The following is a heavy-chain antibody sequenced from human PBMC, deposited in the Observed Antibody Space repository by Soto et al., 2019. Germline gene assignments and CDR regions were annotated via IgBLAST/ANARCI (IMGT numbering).Heavy chain of an antibody. Sequence: QVPLVQSGAEVKKPGSSVKVSCKASGGTFNNYAISWVRQAPGQGLEWLGGIIPIFGTANYAQKFQGRVTIIADESTSTAYMELSSLRSEDTAVYYCARTKGYTYGPTLNYYYGMDVWGQGTTVTVSS. D-gene: IGHD5-18*01. V-gene: IGHV1-69*01. CDR2: IIPIFGTA. J-gene: IGHJ6*02. CDR3: ARTKGYTYGPTLNYYYGMDV. CDR1: GGTFNNYA.